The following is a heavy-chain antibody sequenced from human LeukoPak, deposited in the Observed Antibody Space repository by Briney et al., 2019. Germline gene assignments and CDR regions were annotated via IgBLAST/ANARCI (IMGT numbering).Heavy chain of an antibody. J-gene: IGHJ6*03. CDR1: GFTFSSYA. CDR3: AKDVGGTNFHYMDV. Sequence: GGSLRLSCAASGFTFSSYAMSWVRQAPGKGLEWVSAISGSGGSTYYADSVKGRFTISRDNSKNTLYLQMNSLRAEDTAVYYCAKDVGGTNFHYMDVWGKGTTVIVSS. D-gene: IGHD2-2*01. V-gene: IGHV3-23*01. CDR2: ISGSGGST.